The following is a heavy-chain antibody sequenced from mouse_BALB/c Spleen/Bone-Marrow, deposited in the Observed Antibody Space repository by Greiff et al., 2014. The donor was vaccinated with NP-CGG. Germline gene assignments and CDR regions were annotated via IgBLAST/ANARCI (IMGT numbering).Heavy chain of an antibody. V-gene: IGHV1S137*01. J-gene: IGHJ4*01. CDR2: ISGYYGDA. Sequence: QVQLQQSGAKLVRPGVSVKISCKGSGYTFTDHAIHWVKQSHAKSLEWIGVISGYYGDAIYNQKFKGKATMTVDKSSSTAYMELARLTSEYSAIYYCASSGKVRNAMDYWGQGASVTVSS. CDR3: ASSGKVRNAMDY. CDR1: GYTFTDHA. D-gene: IGHD2-14*01.